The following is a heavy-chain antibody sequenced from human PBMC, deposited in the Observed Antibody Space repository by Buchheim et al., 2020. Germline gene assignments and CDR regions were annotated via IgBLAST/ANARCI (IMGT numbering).Heavy chain of an antibody. V-gene: IGHV3-23*01. Sequence: EIQLLESGGGLVQPGGSLRLSCAASMFSFSNYAVSWVRQAPGKGLEWVSFISGSGDTTYYADSVKGRFTGSRDNSKNTVYLQMNSLRVEDTAVYYCAGSILATAPVDYWGQGTL. D-gene: IGHD3-3*02. J-gene: IGHJ4*02. CDR3: AGSILATAPVDY. CDR1: MFSFSNYA. CDR2: ISGSGDTT.